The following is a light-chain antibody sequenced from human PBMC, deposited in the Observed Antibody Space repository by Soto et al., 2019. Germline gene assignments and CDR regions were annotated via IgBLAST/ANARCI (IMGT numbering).Light chain of an antibody. CDR3: QQVNTFPYT. J-gene: IGKJ2*01. Sequence: DIQMTQSPSSVAASVGDRVTITCRASQDVNIWLAWYQQRPGKAPKLLIFGASNLHSGAPSRFSVSGIGSDFTLTISGLEPEDFVTYYYQQVNTFPYTFGQGTTVEIK. CDR1: QDVNIW. V-gene: IGKV1-12*01. CDR2: GAS.